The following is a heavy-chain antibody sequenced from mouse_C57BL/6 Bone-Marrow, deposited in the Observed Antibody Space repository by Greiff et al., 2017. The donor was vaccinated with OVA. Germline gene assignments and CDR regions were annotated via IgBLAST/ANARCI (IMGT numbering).Heavy chain of an antibody. V-gene: IGHV14-2*01. Sequence: EVQLQQSGAELVTPGASVKLSCTASGFYIKDYYMHWVKQRPEQGLEWIGRIDPEDGETKYAPHFSGKGTITADTSSNTDYLQLSSLTSEDTAVYYCASNYGDYYAMDYWGQGTSVTVSS. D-gene: IGHD1-1*01. J-gene: IGHJ4*01. CDR1: GFYIKDYY. CDR3: ASNYGDYYAMDY. CDR2: IDPEDGET.